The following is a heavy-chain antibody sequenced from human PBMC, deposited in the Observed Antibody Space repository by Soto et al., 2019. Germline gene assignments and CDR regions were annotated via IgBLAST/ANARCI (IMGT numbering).Heavy chain of an antibody. D-gene: IGHD3-22*01. Sequence: QITLKESGPPLVKPTQTLTLTCTFSGFSLSTSGVGVGWIRQPPGKALEWLALIYWDDDKRYSPSLKSRLTITKDTSQNQVLLTMTNMDPVDTATYYCAHSGPYYDSNSGHFDCWGQGTLVTVSS. J-gene: IGHJ4*02. CDR1: GFSLSTSGVG. CDR2: IYWDDDK. V-gene: IGHV2-5*02. CDR3: AHSGPYYDSNSGHFDC.